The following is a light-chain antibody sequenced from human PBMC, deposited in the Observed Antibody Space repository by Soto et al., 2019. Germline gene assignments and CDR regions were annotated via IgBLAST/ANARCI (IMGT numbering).Light chain of an antibody. Sequence: QSVLTQPPSASGTPGQRVTISCSGSSSNIGNNYVYWYQHLPGTAPKLLIYRNNQRPSGVPDRFSGSKSGTSASLAISGLRSEDEADYYCAAWDGSLRAWVFGGGTKLPS. CDR1: SSNIGNNY. J-gene: IGLJ3*02. CDR3: AAWDGSLRAWV. V-gene: IGLV1-47*01. CDR2: RNN.